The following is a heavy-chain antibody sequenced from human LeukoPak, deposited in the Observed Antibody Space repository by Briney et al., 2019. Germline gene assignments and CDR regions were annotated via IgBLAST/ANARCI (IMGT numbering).Heavy chain of an antibody. Sequence: GGSLRLSCAASGFTFSSYWMSWVRQAPGKGLEWVANIKQDGSEKYYVDSVKGRFTISRDNAKNSLYLQVNSLRAEDTAVYYCARPRPDFWSGQPLDYWGQGTLVTVSS. D-gene: IGHD3-3*01. CDR3: ARPRPDFWSGQPLDY. CDR2: IKQDGSEK. V-gene: IGHV3-7*01. J-gene: IGHJ4*02. CDR1: GFTFSSYW.